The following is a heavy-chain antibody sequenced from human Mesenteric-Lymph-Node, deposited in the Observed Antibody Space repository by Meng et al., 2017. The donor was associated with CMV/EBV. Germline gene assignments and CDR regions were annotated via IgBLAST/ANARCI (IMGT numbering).Heavy chain of an antibody. Sequence: GGSLRLSCAASGFTFSSYWMSWVRQAPGKGLEWVANIKQDGSEKYYVDSVKGRFTISRDNAKNSLYLQMNSLRAEDTAVYYCAREVEGCSSTSCYDNWFDPWGQGTLVTVSS. CDR1: GFTFSSYW. CDR3: AREVEGCSSTSCYDNWFDP. J-gene: IGHJ5*02. D-gene: IGHD2-2*01. CDR2: IKQDGSEK. V-gene: IGHV3-7*01.